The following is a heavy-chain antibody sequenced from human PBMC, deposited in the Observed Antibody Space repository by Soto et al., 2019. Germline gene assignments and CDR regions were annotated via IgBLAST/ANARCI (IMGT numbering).Heavy chain of an antibody. CDR3: AKGRQWELPLDY. Sequence: EVQLLESGGGLVQPGGSLRLSCAASGFTFRSYAMSWVRQAPGKGLEWVSAISISGGSTYYADSVKGRFTISRANSKNTLYLQMNSLRAEDTAVYYCAKGRQWELPLDYWGQGTLVTVSS. CDR2: ISISGGST. D-gene: IGHD1-26*01. CDR1: GFTFRSYA. J-gene: IGHJ4*02. V-gene: IGHV3-23*01.